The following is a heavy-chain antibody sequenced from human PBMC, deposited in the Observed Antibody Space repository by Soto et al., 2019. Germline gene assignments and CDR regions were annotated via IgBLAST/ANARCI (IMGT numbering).Heavy chain of an antibody. V-gene: IGHV1-18*01. CDR1: GYTFTSYG. Sequence: QVQLVQSGAEVKKPGASVKVSCKASGYTFTSYGISWVRQAPGQGLEWMGWISAYNGNTNYAQKLQGRVTMTTAPSXSXXYMELRSLRSDDTAVYYCAKIVATRAGYYYYGMDVWGQGTTVTVSS. CDR3: AKIVATRAGYYYYGMDV. D-gene: IGHD5-12*01. CDR2: ISAYNGNT. J-gene: IGHJ6*02.